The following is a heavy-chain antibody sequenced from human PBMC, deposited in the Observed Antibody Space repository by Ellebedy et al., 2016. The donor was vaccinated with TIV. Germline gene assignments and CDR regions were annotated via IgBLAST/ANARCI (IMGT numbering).Heavy chain of an antibody. CDR1: GFTVRNNF. V-gene: IGHV3-66*01. CDR2: IYRDGST. J-gene: IGHJ4*02. CDR3: AGANGDYAPTDY. D-gene: IGHD4-17*01. Sequence: GESLKISCAASGFTVRNNFMSWVRQAPGKGLEWVSIIYRDGSTYYADSVKGRFTISRDNSKNTLFFQMNSLRAEDTAVYYCAGANGDYAPTDYWGQGTLVTVSS.